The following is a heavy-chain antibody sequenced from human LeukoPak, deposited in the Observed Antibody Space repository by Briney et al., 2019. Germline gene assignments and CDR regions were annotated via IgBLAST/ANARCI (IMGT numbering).Heavy chain of an antibody. CDR1: GYTFTGYY. J-gene: IGHJ5*02. V-gene: IGHV1-2*02. Sequence: ASVKVSCKASGYTFTGYYMHWVRQAPGQGLEWKAWINPNSGGTNCAQKCQGRFTMARDTPISTAYIELSRLRSDDTAVYYCARDLVVVPAAINWFDPWGQGTLVTVSS. D-gene: IGHD2-2*01. CDR2: INPNSGGT. CDR3: ARDLVVVPAAINWFDP.